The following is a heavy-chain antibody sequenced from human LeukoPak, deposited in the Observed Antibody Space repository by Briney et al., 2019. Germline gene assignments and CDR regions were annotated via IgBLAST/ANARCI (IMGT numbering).Heavy chain of an antibody. CDR3: TRETSSRYFDY. Sequence: ASMKVSCKASGYTFTNFDINWVRQATGQGLEWMGWMNPNSGRTGYAQNFQGRITITRNTSISTAYMELSSLRSEDTAVYYCTRETSSRYFDYWGQGTLVTVSS. CDR2: MNPNSGRT. V-gene: IGHV1-8*03. J-gene: IGHJ4*02. CDR1: GYTFTNFD.